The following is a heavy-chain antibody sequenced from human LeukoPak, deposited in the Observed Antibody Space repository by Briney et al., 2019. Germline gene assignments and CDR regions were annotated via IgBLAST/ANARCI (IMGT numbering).Heavy chain of an antibody. D-gene: IGHD3-10*01. J-gene: IGHJ4*02. CDR1: GGSFSGYY. Sequence: PSETLSLTCAVYGGSFSGYYWSWIRQPPGKGLEWIGEINHSGSTDYNPSLKSRVTISVDTSKNQFSLKLSSVTAADTAVYYCARANVLLWFGDPSYFDYWGQGTLVTVSS. V-gene: IGHV4-34*01. CDR3: ARANVLLWFGDPSYFDY. CDR2: INHSGST.